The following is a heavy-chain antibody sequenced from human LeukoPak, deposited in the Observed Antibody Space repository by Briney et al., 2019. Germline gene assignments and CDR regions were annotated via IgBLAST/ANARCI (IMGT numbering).Heavy chain of an antibody. CDR2: VSGGGST. J-gene: IGHJ4*02. Sequence: GGSLRLSCAASGFTFSSFAMSWVRQAPGKGLEWVSTVSGGGSTYYADSVKGRFSISRDNAKNTLYLQMNSLRVEDTAVYYCARGRPHGNDYWGQGTLVTVSS. V-gene: IGHV3-23*01. CDR1: GFTFSSFA. D-gene: IGHD4-23*01. CDR3: ARGRPHGNDY.